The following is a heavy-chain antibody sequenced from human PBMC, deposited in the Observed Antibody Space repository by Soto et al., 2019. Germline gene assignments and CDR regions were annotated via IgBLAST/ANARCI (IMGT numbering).Heavy chain of an antibody. CDR2: IIPILGIA. V-gene: IGHV1-69*02. J-gene: IGHJ3*02. D-gene: IGHD6-13*01. CDR1: GGSFRSYT. Sequence: QVQLVQSGAEVKKPGSSVKVSCKASGGSFRSYTISWVRQDPGQGLEWMGRIIPILGIANYAQKFQGRVTITADKSTSTAYMELSSLRSADTAVYYCASLDASRWAFDIWGQGTMVTVSS. CDR3: ASLDASRWAFDI.